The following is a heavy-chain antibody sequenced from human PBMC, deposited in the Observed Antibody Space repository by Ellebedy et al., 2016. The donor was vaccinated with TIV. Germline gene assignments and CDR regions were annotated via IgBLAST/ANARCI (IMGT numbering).Heavy chain of an antibody. CDR2: IYSGGST. CDR3: AREGSSGWYRDYFDY. D-gene: IGHD6-19*01. CDR1: GFTVSSNY. J-gene: IGHJ4*02. Sequence: GESLKISCAASGFTVSSNYMSWVRQAPGKGLEWVSVIYSGGSTYYADSVKGRFTISRDNSKNTLYLQMNSLRAEDTAVYYCAREGSSGWYRDYFDYWGQGTLVTVSS. V-gene: IGHV3-66*01.